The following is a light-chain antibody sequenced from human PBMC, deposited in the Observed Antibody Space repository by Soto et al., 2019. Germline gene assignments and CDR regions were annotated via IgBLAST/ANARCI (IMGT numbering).Light chain of an antibody. V-gene: IGKV3-11*01. J-gene: IGKJ5*01. CDR1: QSVSSN. Sequence: VLRQSTGTLSLSPGERATLSCRASQSVSSNLAWYEQKPGQAPRLLIYGASTRATGIPARFSGSGSGTDFTLTIRSLEPEDFAIYYCQQRANWPLTTFGHGTRLEIK. CDR2: GAS. CDR3: QQRANWPLTT.